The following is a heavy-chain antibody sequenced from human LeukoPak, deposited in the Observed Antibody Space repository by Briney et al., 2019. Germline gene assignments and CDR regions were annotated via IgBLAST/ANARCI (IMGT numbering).Heavy chain of an antibody. CDR2: ISYDGSNK. CDR3: ARDVRHYYDSSGWDYYYGMDV. Sequence: GGSLRLSCATSGFTFRNYAMHWVRQAPGKGLEWVAVISYDGSNKYYADSVKGRFTISRDNSKNTLYLQMNSLRAEDTAVYYCARDVRHYYDSSGWDYYYGMDVWGQGTTVTVSS. J-gene: IGHJ6*02. CDR1: GFTFRNYA. V-gene: IGHV3-30-3*01. D-gene: IGHD3-22*01.